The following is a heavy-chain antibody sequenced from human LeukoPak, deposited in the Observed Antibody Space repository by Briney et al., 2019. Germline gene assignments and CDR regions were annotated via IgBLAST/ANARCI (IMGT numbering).Heavy chain of an antibody. CDR3: AKDRSRGLLDAFDI. J-gene: IGHJ3*02. D-gene: IGHD3-10*01. CDR1: GFSFSTYG. Sequence: GGSLRLSCAASGFSFSTYGMHWVRQAPGKGLEWLAFIQSDGRNKYYADSVKGRFTISRDNSKNTLFLQMNSLRAEDTAVYYCAKDRSRGLLDAFDIWGQGTMVTVSS. V-gene: IGHV3-30*02. CDR2: IQSDGRNK.